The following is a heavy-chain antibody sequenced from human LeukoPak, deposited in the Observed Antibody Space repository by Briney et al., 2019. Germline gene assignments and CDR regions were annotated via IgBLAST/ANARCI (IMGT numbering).Heavy chain of an antibody. V-gene: IGHV3-30*03. Sequence: GRSLRLSCAASGFTFGSYGMHWVRQAPGKGLEWVAIISYDGSNKYYADSVQGRFTISRDNSKNTLYLQMNSLRAEDTALYYCARDYDYGDYPGYWGQGTLVTVSS. D-gene: IGHD4-17*01. J-gene: IGHJ4*02. CDR2: ISYDGSNK. CDR1: GFTFGSYG. CDR3: ARDYDYGDYPGY.